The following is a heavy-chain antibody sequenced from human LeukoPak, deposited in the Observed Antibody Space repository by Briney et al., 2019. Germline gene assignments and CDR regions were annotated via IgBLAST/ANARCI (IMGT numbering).Heavy chain of an antibody. CDR1: GFTFSSYA. CDR3: AKGRNFDWFYFDY. CDR2: ISGSGGST. D-gene: IGHD3-9*01. Sequence: GGSLRLSCAASGFTFSSYAMSWVRQAPGKGLEWVSAISGSGGSTYYADSVKGRFTISRDNSKNMLYLQMNSLRAEDTAVYFCAKGRNFDWFYFDYWGQGTLVTVSS. V-gene: IGHV3-23*01. J-gene: IGHJ4*02.